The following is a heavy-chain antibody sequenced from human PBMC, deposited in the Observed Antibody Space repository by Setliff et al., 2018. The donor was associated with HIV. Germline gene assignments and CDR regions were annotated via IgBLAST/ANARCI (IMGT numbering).Heavy chain of an antibody. Sequence: SETLSLTCTVSDGSFSSDYWTWIRQTPGKGLEWIGYIYYSGSTKYNPSLTSRVTISVDTSKNHFSLKLSSVTAADTAVYFCAGHPVTSGWLSLNWFDPWGQGILVTVSS. V-gene: IGHV4-59*12. CDR2: IYYSGST. CDR3: AGHPVTSGWLSLNWFDP. D-gene: IGHD6-19*01. CDR1: DGSFSSDY. J-gene: IGHJ5*01.